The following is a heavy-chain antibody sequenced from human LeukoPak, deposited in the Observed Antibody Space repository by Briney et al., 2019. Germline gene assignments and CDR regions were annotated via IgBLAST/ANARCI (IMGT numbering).Heavy chain of an antibody. CDR2: ISSSSSYI. J-gene: IGHJ3*02. CDR3: ARFMITFGGVIVESSNAFDI. Sequence: GGSLRLSCEASGFTFTTYSMNWVRQAPGKGLEWVSSISSSSSYIYYADSVKGRFTTSRDNAKNSLYLQMNSLRAEDTAVYYCARFMITFGGVIVESSNAFDIWGQGTMVTASS. CDR1: GFTFTTYS. D-gene: IGHD3-16*02. V-gene: IGHV3-21*01.